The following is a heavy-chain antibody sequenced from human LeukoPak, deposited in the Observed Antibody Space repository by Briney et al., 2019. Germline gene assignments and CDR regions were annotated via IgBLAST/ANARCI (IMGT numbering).Heavy chain of an antibody. CDR1: GGSISSGDYY. CDR2: IYYSGST. D-gene: IGHD6-13*01. V-gene: IGHV4-30-4*02. J-gene: IGHJ5*02. CDR3: ARTGIAAAGGWFDP. Sequence: NPSETLSLTCTVSGGSISSGDYYWSWIRQPPGKGLEWIGYIYYSGSTYYNPSLRSRITISVDTSKNQFSLKLSSVTAAGTAVYYCARTGIAAAGGWFDPWGQGTLVTVSS.